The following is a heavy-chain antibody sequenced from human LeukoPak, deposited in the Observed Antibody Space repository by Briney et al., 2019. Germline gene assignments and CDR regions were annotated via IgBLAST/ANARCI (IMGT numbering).Heavy chain of an antibody. CDR2: INHSGST. CDR3: ARGIQLWLGNYYYYYMDV. D-gene: IGHD5-18*01. V-gene: IGHV4-34*01. CDR1: GGSFSGYY. J-gene: IGHJ6*03. Sequence: PSETLSLTCAVYGGSFSGYYWSWIRQPPGKGLEWIGEINHSGSTNYNPSLKSRVTISVDTSKNQFSLKLSSVTAADTAVYYCARGIQLWLGNYYYYYMDVWGKGTTVTVSS.